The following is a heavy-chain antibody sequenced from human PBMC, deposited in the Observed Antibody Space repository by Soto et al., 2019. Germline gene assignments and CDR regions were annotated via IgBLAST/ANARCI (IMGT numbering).Heavy chain of an antibody. CDR1: GFTFSSYA. D-gene: IGHD3-22*01. Sequence: QVQLVESGGGVVQPGRSLRLSCAASGFTFSSYAMHWVRQAPGKGLEWVAVISYDGSNQYYADSVKGRFTISRDNSKNTLDLQMNSLRAEDTAVYSCARDSVDSSGYYYGPDYWGQGTLVTVSS. V-gene: IGHV3-30-3*01. J-gene: IGHJ4*02. CDR2: ISYDGSNQ. CDR3: ARDSVDSSGYYYGPDY.